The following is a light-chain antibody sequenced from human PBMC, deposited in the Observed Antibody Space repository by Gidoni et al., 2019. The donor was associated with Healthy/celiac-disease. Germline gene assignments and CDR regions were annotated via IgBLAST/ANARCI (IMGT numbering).Light chain of an antibody. CDR3: SSYTSSSTLVV. J-gene: IGLJ2*01. CDR2: EVS. CDR1: SSDVGGYNY. Sequence: QSALTQPAHVSGPAGQSITISCTGTSSDVGGYNYVSLYQQHPGKAPKLMIYEVSNRPSGVSNRFSGSKSGNTASLTISGLQAEDEADYYCSSYTSSSTLVVFGGGTKLTVL. V-gene: IGLV2-14*01.